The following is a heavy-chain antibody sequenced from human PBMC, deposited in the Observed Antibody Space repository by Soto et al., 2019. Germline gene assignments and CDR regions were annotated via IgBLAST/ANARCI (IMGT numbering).Heavy chain of an antibody. CDR3: AREGLNSGYDLDDAFDI. J-gene: IGHJ3*02. CDR1: GFTFSSYW. V-gene: IGHV3-74*01. CDR2: INSDGSST. D-gene: IGHD5-12*01. Sequence: EVQLVESGGGLVQPGGSLRLSCAASGFTFSSYWMHWVRQAPGKGLVWVSRINSDGSSTSYADSVKGRFTISRDNAKNTLYLQMNSLRAEDTAVYYCAREGLNSGYDLDDAFDIWGQGTMVTVSS.